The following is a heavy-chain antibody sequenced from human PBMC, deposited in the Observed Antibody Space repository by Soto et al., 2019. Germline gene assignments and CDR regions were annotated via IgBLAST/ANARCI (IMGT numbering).Heavy chain of an antibody. D-gene: IGHD2-15*01. CDR1: GFTFSSYD. J-gene: IGHJ6*02. V-gene: IGHV3-13*01. Sequence: GVLRLSCAASGFTFSSYDMHWVPQATGKGLEWVSAIGTAGDTYYPGSVKGRFTISRENAKNSLYLQMNSLRAGDTAVYYCARVGGYCSGGSCYYYYGMDVWGQGTTVTVSS. CDR2: IGTAGDT. CDR3: ARVGGYCSGGSCYYYYGMDV.